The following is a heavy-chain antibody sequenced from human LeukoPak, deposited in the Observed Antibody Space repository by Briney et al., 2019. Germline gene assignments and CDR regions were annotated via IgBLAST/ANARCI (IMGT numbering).Heavy chain of an antibody. CDR1: GGSVSSSSYY. V-gene: IGHV4-61*02. J-gene: IGHJ4*02. CDR3: ARGRLPGIAAARNDY. D-gene: IGHD6-13*01. CDR2: IYTSGST. Sequence: PSETLSLTCTVSGGSVSSSSYYWGWIRQPAGKGLEWIGRIYTSGSTNYNPSLKSRVTMSVDTSKNQFSLKLSSVTAADTAVYYCARGRLPGIAAARNDYWGQGTLVAVSS.